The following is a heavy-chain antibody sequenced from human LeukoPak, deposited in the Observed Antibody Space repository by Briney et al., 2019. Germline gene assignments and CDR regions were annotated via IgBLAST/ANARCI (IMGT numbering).Heavy chain of an antibody. V-gene: IGHV3-30*18. J-gene: IGHJ4*02. CDR2: ISYDGSNK. D-gene: IGHD3-22*01. CDR3: AKDGYYYDSSGYYTEGYFDY. Sequence: GGSLRLSCAASGFTFSSYGMHWVRQAPGKGLEWVAVISYDGSNKYYADSVKGRFTISRDNSKNTLYLQMNSLRAEDTAVYYCAKDGYYYDSSGYYTEGYFDYWGQGTLVTVSS. CDR1: GFTFSSYG.